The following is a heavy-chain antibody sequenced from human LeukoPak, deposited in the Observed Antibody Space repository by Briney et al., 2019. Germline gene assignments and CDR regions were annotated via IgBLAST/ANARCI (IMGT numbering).Heavy chain of an antibody. V-gene: IGHV4-34*01. Sequence: SETLSLTCAVYGGSFSGYYWSWIRQPPGKGLEWIGEINHSGSTNYNPSLKSRVTISVDTSKNQFSLKLSSVTAADTAVYYCARGPQYSSSPHIYYYYYMDVWGKGTTVTVSS. CDR3: ARGPQYSSSPHIYYYYYMDV. CDR1: GGSFSGYY. D-gene: IGHD6-6*01. J-gene: IGHJ6*03. CDR2: INHSGST.